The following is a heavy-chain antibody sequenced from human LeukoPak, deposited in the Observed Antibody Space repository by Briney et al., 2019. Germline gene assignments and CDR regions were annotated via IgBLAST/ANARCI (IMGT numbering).Heavy chain of an antibody. J-gene: IGHJ5*02. CDR3: ARSPGKNDFWSGTNWFDP. CDR2: IKRDGSVI. D-gene: IGHD3-3*01. V-gene: IGHV3-74*01. Sequence: GGSLRLSCAASGFTFSSYWMHWVRQAPGKGLAWVARIKRDGSVISYADSVKGRFTISRDNAKNSLYLQMNSLRAEDTAVYYCARSPGKNDFWSGTNWFDPWGPGTLVTVSS. CDR1: GFTFSSYW.